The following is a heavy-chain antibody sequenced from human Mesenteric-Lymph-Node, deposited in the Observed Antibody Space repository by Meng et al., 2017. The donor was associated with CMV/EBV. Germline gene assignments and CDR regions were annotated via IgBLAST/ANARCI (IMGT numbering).Heavy chain of an antibody. D-gene: IGHD3-22*01. CDR3: ARGLYYDISDYYGY. CDR2: MNPNSGNT. Sequence: ASVKVSCKASGYTFTSYDINWVRQATGQGLEWMGWMNPNSGNTGYAQKFQGRVTMTRNTSISTAYMELSSLRSEDTAVYYCARGLYYDISDYYGYWGQGTLVTVSS. V-gene: IGHV1-8*01. CDR1: GYTFTSYD. J-gene: IGHJ4*02.